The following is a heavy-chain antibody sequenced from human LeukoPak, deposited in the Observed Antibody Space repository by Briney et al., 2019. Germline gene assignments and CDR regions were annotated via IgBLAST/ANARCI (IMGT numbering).Heavy chain of an antibody. V-gene: IGHV3-21*01. CDR2: ISSSSSYI. Sequence: ETLSLTCTASGGPISSSSYYWGWIRVPPGKGLEWVSSISSSSSYIYYADSVKGRFTISRDNAKNSLYLQMNSLRAEDTAVYYCARDKGTLGSSWYRPFDYWGQGTLVTVSS. J-gene: IGHJ4*02. CDR3: ARDKGTLGSSWYRPFDY. CDR1: GGPISSSS. D-gene: IGHD6-13*01.